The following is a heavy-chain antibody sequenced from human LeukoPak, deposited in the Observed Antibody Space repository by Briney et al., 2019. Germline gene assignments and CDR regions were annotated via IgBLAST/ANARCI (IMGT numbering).Heavy chain of an antibody. V-gene: IGHV3-21*01. J-gene: IGHJ3*02. CDR2: ISSSSSYI. CDR3: ARYYYDSTPDAFDI. Sequence: GGSLRLSCAASGFTFSSYSMNWVRQAPGKELEWVSSISSSSSYIYYADSVKGRFTISRDNAKNSLYLQMNSLRAEDTAVYYCARYYYDSTPDAFDIWGQGTMVTVSS. D-gene: IGHD3-22*01. CDR1: GFTFSSYS.